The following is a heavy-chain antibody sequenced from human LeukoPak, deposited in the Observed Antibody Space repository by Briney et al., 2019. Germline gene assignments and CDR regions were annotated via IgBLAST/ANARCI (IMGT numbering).Heavy chain of an antibody. J-gene: IGHJ4*02. V-gene: IGHV5-51*01. CDR2: IYPGDSDT. Sequence: GESLKISCKGSGYSFTSYWIGWVRRMPGKGLEWMGIIYPGDSDTRYSPSFQGQVTISADKSISTVYLQWSSLEASDTAIYYCARHRSDSYSSPIDYWGQGTLVTVSS. CDR1: GYSFTSYW. D-gene: IGHD6-6*01. CDR3: ARHRSDSYSSPIDY.